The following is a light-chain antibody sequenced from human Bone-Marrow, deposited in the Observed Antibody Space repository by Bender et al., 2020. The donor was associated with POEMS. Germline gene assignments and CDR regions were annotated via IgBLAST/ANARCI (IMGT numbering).Light chain of an antibody. V-gene: IGLV2-14*01. CDR2: EVS. CDR3: QSYDSTNQNVI. Sequence: QSALTQPASVSGSPGQSITISCTGTSSDVGAYKFVSWYQQHPGKVPKLMIYEVSNRPSEVSNRFSGSIDSSSNSASLTISGLKTEDEADYYCQSYDSTNQNVIFGGGTKLTVL. J-gene: IGLJ2*01. CDR1: SSDVGAYKF.